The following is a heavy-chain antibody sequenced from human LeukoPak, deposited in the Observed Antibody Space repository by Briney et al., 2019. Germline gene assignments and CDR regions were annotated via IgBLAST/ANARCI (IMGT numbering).Heavy chain of an antibody. V-gene: IGHV3-23*01. Sequence: GGTLRLSCAASGFTFSSYGMSWVRQAPGKGLDWVSTISGSGAITYYADSVKGRFTISRDNAKNSLFLQMNGLRPEDTALYYCATDPRLLIYWGHGTLVTVSS. D-gene: IGHD2-21*01. CDR2: ISGSGAIT. J-gene: IGHJ4*01. CDR3: ATDPRLLIY. CDR1: GFTFSSYG.